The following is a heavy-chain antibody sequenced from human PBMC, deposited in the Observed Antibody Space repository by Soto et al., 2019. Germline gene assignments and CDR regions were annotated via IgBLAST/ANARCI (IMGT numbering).Heavy chain of an antibody. Sequence: SVKVSCKASGGTFSSYAISWVRQAPGQGLEWMGGISPIFGTANYAQKFQGRVTITADESTSTAYMELSSLRSEDTAVYYCASGRGVVVAARHYYGMDVWGQGTTVTVSS. CDR1: GGTFSSYA. D-gene: IGHD2-15*01. J-gene: IGHJ6*02. CDR3: ASGRGVVVAARHYYGMDV. CDR2: ISPIFGTA. V-gene: IGHV1-69*13.